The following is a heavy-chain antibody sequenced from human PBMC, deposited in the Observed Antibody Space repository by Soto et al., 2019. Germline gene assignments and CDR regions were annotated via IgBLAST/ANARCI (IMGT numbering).Heavy chain of an antibody. CDR1: GYTFSKYG. D-gene: IGHD3-16*01. J-gene: IGHJ4*02. Sequence: QVQLVQSGAEVKIPGDSVKVSCKTAGYTFSKYGVGWVRQAPGQGLEWMGWISGSSGNANYAEKVQGRITLTTDTSTSTAYIELRSLRSDDTAVYYCAREMAGLGGEYDYWGQGTLVTVSS. CDR2: ISGSSGNA. CDR3: AREMAGLGGEYDY. V-gene: IGHV1-18*01.